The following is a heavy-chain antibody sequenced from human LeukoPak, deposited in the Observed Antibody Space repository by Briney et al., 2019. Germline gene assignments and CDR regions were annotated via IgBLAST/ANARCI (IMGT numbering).Heavy chain of an antibody. V-gene: IGHV4-4*09. J-gene: IGHJ5*02. CDR1: GGSISSYY. D-gene: IGHD6-13*01. CDR2: IYTSGST. CDR3: ARHRDSSSWYRGNWFDP. Sequence: PSETLSLTCTVSGGSISSYYWSWIRQPPGKGLEWIGYIYTSGSTNYNPSLKSRVTISVDTSKNQFSLKLSSVTAADTAVYYCARHRDSSSWYRGNWFDPWGQGTLVTVSS.